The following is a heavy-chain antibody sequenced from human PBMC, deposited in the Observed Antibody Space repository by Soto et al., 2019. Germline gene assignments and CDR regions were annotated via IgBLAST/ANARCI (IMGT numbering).Heavy chain of an antibody. CDR1: GFSVSSNY. V-gene: IGHV3-66*01. CDR3: ARTCSGGTCSFDD. CDR2: IYSGGST. D-gene: IGHD2-15*01. Sequence: EVQLVESGGGLVQPGGSLRLSCAASGFSVSSNYMSWVRQAPGTGLEWVSVIYSGGSTYYADSVKGRFTISRDNSENTLYLQMNSQSAEDTAVYYCARTCSGGTCSFDDWGQGTLVTVSS. J-gene: IGHJ4*02.